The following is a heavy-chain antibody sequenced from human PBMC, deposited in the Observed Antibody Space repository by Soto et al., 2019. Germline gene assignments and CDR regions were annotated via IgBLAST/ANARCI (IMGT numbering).Heavy chain of an antibody. CDR1: GYSFTSYW. CDR2: IDPSDSYT. J-gene: IGHJ6*02. Sequence: GESLKISCKGSGYSFTSYWISWVRQMPGKGLEWMGRIDPSDSYTNYSPSFQGHVTISADKSISTAYPQWSSLKASDTAMYYCARLTRYYDFWSGYYLYGMDVWGQGTTVTVSS. CDR3: ARLTRYYDFWSGYYLYGMDV. D-gene: IGHD3-3*01. V-gene: IGHV5-10-1*01.